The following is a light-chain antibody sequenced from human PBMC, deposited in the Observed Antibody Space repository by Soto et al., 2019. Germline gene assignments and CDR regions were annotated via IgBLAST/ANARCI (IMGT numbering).Light chain of an antibody. Sequence: EIVLTQSPASLSLSPGERATLSCRASQSVDSYLVWYQQKPGQAPRLPIFGASNRATGIPARFSGSGSGTDFTLTINSLEPEDFAVYYCQQRDSWPITFGQGTRLEIK. CDR3: QQRDSWPIT. J-gene: IGKJ5*01. CDR2: GAS. V-gene: IGKV3-11*01. CDR1: QSVDSY.